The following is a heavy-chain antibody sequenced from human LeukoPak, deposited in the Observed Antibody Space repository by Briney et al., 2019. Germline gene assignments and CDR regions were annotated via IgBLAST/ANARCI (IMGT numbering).Heavy chain of an antibody. Sequence: GSLRLSCAASGLTFSSYAMSWVRQAPGKGLEWVSAISGSGGSTYYADSVKGRFTISRDNSKNTLFLQMNSLRAEDTAVYYCAKDSLVGGWLVGYSFDSWGQGTLVTVSS. V-gene: IGHV3-23*01. CDR3: AKDSLVGGWLVGYSFDS. D-gene: IGHD6-19*01. CDR2: ISGSGGST. CDR1: GLTFSSYA. J-gene: IGHJ4*02.